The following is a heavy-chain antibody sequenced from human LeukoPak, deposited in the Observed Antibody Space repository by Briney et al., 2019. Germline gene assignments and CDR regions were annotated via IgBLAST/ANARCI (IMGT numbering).Heavy chain of an antibody. D-gene: IGHD2-15*01. J-gene: IGHJ3*02. V-gene: IGHV1-8*01. CDR2: MNPNSGNT. CDR3: TRGLVVLSATSWAFDI. Sequence: ASVKVSCKASGYTFTSYDINWVRQATGQGLEWMGWMNPNSGNTGYAQKSQARVSMTRNTSISTAYMELSSLRSEDTAVYYCTRGLVVLSATSWAFDIWGHGTIVTVSS. CDR1: GYTFTSYD.